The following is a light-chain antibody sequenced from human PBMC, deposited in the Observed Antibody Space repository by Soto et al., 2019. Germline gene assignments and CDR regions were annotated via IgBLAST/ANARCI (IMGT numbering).Light chain of an antibody. J-gene: IGKJ2*01. CDR2: KAS. CDR1: QSVSSW. Sequence: DIQMTQSPSTLSASVGDRVTITCRASQSVSSWLAWYQQKPGKAPKLLIYKASSLESGVPSRFSGSGSGTEFTLTITSLQPDDFATYYCQQYYSHMYTFGQGTKLEI. CDR3: QQYYSHMYT. V-gene: IGKV1-5*03.